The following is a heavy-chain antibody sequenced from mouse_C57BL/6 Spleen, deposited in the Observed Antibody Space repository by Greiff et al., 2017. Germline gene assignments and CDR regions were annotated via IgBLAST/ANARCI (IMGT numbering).Heavy chain of an antibody. Sequence: EVHLVESGPGLVKPSQSLSLTCSVTGYSITSGYYWNWIRQFPGNKLEWMGYISYDGSNNYNPSLKNRISITRDTSKNQFFLKLNSVTTEDTATYYGAREGIYYDYDGAYWGQGTLVTVSA. V-gene: IGHV3-6*01. CDR1: GYSITSGYY. CDR2: ISYDGSN. D-gene: IGHD2-4*01. CDR3: AREGIYYDYDGAY. J-gene: IGHJ3*01.